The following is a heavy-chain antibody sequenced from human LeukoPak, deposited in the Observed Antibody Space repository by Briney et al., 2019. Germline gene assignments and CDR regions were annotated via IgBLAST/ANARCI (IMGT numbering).Heavy chain of an antibody. CDR2: INAGNGNT. D-gene: IGHD6-13*01. CDR3: ARDKTNTWYGAIDY. CDR1: GYTFTNYA. Sequence: ASVNVSCKASGYTFTNYAMHWVRQAPGQRLEWMGWINAGNGNTNYAQKFQGRVIITRDTSASTAYMELSSLTSADTAVYYCARDKTNTWYGAIDYWGQGTLVTVSS. J-gene: IGHJ4*02. V-gene: IGHV1-3*01.